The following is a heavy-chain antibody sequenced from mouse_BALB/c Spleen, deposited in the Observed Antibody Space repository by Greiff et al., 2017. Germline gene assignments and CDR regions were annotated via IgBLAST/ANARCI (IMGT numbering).Heavy chain of an antibody. CDR2: INPSSGYT. CDR3: ARNGLYYFDY. Sequence: VKLMESGAELARPGASVKMSCKASGYTFTSYTMHWVKQRPGQGLEWIGYINPSSGYTNYNQKFKDKATLTADKSSSTAYMQLSSLTSEDSAVYYCARNGLYYFDYWGQGTTRTVSS. V-gene: IGHV1-4*01. CDR1: GYTFTSYT. J-gene: IGHJ2*01.